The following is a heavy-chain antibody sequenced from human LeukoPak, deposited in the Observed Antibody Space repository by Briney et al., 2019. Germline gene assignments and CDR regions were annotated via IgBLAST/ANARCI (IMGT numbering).Heavy chain of an antibody. CDR1: GLIFSKYA. J-gene: IGHJ4*02. CDR3: ARGPRMTGTGAGVDY. CDR2: ISYDESNK. D-gene: IGHD7-27*01. V-gene: IGHV3-30-3*01. Sequence: GGSLRLSCAASGLIFSKYAMHWVRQAPGKGLEWVTVISYDESNKYYADSVKGRFTISRDNSKNTLYLQMDSLRVEDTALYYCARGPRMTGTGAGVDYWGQGTLVTVSS.